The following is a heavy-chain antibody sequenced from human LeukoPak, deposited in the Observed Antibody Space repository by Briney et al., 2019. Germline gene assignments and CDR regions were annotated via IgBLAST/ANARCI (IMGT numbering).Heavy chain of an antibody. V-gene: IGHV4-38-2*02. Sequence: TSETLSLTCTVSGYSISSGYYWGWIRQPPGKGLEWIGSIYHSGSTYYNPSLKSRVTISVDTSKNQFSLKLSSVTAADTAVYYCARVRQVGTANFEYWGQGTLVTVSS. J-gene: IGHJ4*02. CDR3: ARVRQVGTANFEY. D-gene: IGHD1-26*01. CDR1: GYSISSGYY. CDR2: IYHSGST.